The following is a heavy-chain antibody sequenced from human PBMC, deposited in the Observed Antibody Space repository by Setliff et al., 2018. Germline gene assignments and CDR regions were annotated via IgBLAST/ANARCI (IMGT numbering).Heavy chain of an antibody. CDR3: ALSDHYPFYYDY. D-gene: IGHD3-3*01. J-gene: IGHJ4*02. CDR1: GASISSSSYY. CDR2: IFYGGST. V-gene: IGHV4-39*07. Sequence: SETLSLTCTVSGASISSSSYYWAWIRQPPGRGLELIGSIFYGGSTYYNPSLKSRVTISVDTSKNQFSLKLTSVTAADTAVYYCALSDHYPFYYDYWGLGTLVTVSS.